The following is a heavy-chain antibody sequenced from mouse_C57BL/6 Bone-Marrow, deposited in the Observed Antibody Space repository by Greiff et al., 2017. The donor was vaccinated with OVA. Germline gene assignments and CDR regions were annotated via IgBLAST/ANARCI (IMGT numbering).Heavy chain of an antibody. J-gene: IGHJ3*01. CDR1: GYTFTDYE. V-gene: IGHV1-15*01. CDR2: IDPETGGT. D-gene: IGHD2-1*01. CDR3: TRRGGNYAWFAY. Sequence: QVQLQQSGAELVRPGASVTLSCEASGYTFTDYEMHWVKQTPVHGLEWIGAIDPETGGTAYNQKFKGKAILTADKSSSTAYMELRSLTSEDSAVYYCTRRGGNYAWFAYWGQGTLVTVSA.